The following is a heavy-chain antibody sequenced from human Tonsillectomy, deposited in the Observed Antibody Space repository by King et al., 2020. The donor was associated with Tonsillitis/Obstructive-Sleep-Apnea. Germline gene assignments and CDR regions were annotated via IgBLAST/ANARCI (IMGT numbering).Heavy chain of an antibody. CDR1: GYSFSGYY. CDR2: ISPNTGGT. CDR3: ARDKELYSSPFDY. D-gene: IGHD3-22*01. J-gene: IGHJ4*02. V-gene: IGHV1-2*02. Sequence: QGQLVQSGAEVKKPGASVKVSCKASGYSFSGYYMHWVRQAPGQGLEWMGWISPNTGGTKFAQKFQGRVTMTTDTSIRTAYMELSSLRVDDTAVYFCARDKELYSSPFDYWGQGTLVTVSS.